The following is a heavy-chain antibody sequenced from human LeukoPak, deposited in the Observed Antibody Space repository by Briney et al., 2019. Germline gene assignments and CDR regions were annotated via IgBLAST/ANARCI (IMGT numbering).Heavy chain of an antibody. Sequence: GGSLRLSCAASGFTFSSYSMNWVRQAPGKGLEWVSSISSSSSYIYYADSVKGRFTISRDNAKNSLYLQMNSLRAEDTAVYYCARDGPYGDYGFEGRDWFDPWGQGTLVTVSS. V-gene: IGHV3-21*01. CDR3: ARDGPYGDYGFEGRDWFDP. J-gene: IGHJ5*02. D-gene: IGHD4-17*01. CDR2: ISSSSSYI. CDR1: GFTFSSYS.